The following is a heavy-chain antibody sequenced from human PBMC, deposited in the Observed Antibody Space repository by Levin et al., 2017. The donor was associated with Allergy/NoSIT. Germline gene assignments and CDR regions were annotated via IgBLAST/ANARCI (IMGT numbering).Heavy chain of an antibody. CDR1: GDSVSGSRAA. CDR2: TFYRSKWFN. J-gene: IGHJ4*02. V-gene: IGHV6-1*01. D-gene: IGHD3-22*01. CDR3: ARNSDISGYPYFDF. Sequence: SETLSLTCDISGDSVSGSRAAWNWIRQSPSGGLQWLGRTFYRSKWFNDYEDSVRGPITITPDTSRNQFSLQLNAVSPEDTAIYYCARNSDISGYPYFDFWGRGTRVIVSS.